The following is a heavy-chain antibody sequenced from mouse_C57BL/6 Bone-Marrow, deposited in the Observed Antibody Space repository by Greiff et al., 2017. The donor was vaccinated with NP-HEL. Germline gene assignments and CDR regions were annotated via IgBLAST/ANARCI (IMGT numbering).Heavy chain of an antibody. D-gene: IGHD1-1*01. CDR1: GFTFSDYG. Sequence: EVQLVESGGGLVKPGGSLKLSCAASGFTFSDYGMHWVRQAPEKGLEWVAYISSGSSTLYYADTVKGRFTISRDNAKNTLFLQMTSLRSEDTAMYYCARPTTVVATSYFDYWGQGTTLTVSS. V-gene: IGHV5-17*01. CDR3: ARPTTVVATSYFDY. J-gene: IGHJ2*01. CDR2: ISSGSSTL.